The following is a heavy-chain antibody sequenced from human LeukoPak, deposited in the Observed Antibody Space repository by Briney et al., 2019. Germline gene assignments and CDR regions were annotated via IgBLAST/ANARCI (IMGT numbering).Heavy chain of an antibody. V-gene: IGHV4-4*07. Sequence: SETLSLTCSVSGGSISTNYWSWIRQPAGKGLEWIGRIYNTGNTNYSASLESRVTMSADTSKNQFSLRLSSVTAADTAVYYCARGSFDSSGYYVFDYWGQGSLVTVSS. D-gene: IGHD3-22*01. CDR3: ARGSFDSSGYYVFDY. J-gene: IGHJ4*02. CDR1: GGSISTNY. CDR2: IYNTGNT.